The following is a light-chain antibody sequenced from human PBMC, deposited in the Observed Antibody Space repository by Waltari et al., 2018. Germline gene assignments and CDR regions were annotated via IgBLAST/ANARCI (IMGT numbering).Light chain of an antibody. Sequence: SYELTQPPSVSVSPGQTARITCSGDALPQQYTNWYQQTPGQAPVLVIYKDTERPSGIPERFSGSSSGTTVTLTISGLQAEDEADYYCQSADSSGTYWMFGGGTKLTVL. CDR2: KDT. V-gene: IGLV3-25*03. CDR1: ALPQQY. J-gene: IGLJ3*02. CDR3: QSADSSGTYWM.